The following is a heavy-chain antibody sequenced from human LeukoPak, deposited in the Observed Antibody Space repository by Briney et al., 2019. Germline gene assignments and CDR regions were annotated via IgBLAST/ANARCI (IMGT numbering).Heavy chain of an antibody. D-gene: IGHD2-2*01. CDR2: RGST. Sequence: SGTLSLTCDVSTGSINSNNWCRCVRQPPGKGLEWIYRGSTDYSPSLKSRVTVSVDSSTNQFFLKLSSVTAADTAVYYCARHSDGRDVVPGTYYSHAMDVWGQGTTVTVSS. CDR3: ARHSDGRDVVPGTYYSHAMDV. V-gene: IGHV4-4*02. CDR1: TGSINSNNW. J-gene: IGHJ6*02.